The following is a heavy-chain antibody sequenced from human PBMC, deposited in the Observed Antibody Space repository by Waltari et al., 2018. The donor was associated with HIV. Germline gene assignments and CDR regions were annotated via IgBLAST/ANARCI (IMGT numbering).Heavy chain of an antibody. CDR1: RFAVRNSD. Sequence: EVQLVDSGGALVMLGGSLRSSSYAARFAVRNSDMHWVRQAPGKGLEWLSVVGIADDSYYSGSVKGRFTISRDDAQNSLYLQMNSLTVADTGVYFCARTIGGTYFDNWGQGTLVTVSS. V-gene: IGHV3-13*01. D-gene: IGHD2-15*01. J-gene: IGHJ4*02. CDR2: VGIADDS. CDR3: ARTIGGTYFDN.